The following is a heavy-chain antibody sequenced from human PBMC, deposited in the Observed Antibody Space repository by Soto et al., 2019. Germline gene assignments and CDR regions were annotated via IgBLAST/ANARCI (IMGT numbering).Heavy chain of an antibody. CDR1: GFTFSSYG. CDR2: ISDDGSNK. CDR3: AKATGLGWLFGY. Sequence: QVQLVESGGGVVQPGRSLRLSCAASGFTFSSYGMHWVRQAPGKGLEWVAVISDDGSNKYYADSVKGRFTISRDNSKNTLYLQMNSLRAEDTAVYYCAKATGLGWLFGYWGQGTLVTVSS. V-gene: IGHV3-30*18. D-gene: IGHD3-3*01. J-gene: IGHJ4*02.